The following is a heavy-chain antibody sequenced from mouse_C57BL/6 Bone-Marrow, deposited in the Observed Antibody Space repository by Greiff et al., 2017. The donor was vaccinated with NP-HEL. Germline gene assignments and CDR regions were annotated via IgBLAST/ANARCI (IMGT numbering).Heavy chain of an antibody. J-gene: IGHJ2*01. D-gene: IGHD1-1*01. V-gene: IGHV1-52*01. CDR1: GYTFTSYW. CDR3: ARTPVVAPFDY. Sequence: VQLQQPGAELVRPGSSVKLSCKASGYTFTSYWMHWVKQRPIQGLEWIGNIDPSDSETHYNQKFKDKATLTVDKSSSTAYMQLSSLTSEDSAVYYCARTPVVAPFDYWGQGTTLTVSS. CDR2: IDPSDSET.